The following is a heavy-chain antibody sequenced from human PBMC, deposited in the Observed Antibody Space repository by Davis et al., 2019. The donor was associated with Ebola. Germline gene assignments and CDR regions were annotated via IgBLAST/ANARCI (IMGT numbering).Heavy chain of an antibody. CDR1: GFTFSSYG. V-gene: IGHV3-33*01. Sequence: GESLKISCAASGFTFSSYGMHWVRQAPGKGLEWVAVIWYDGSNKYYADSVKGRFTISRDNSKNTLYLQMNSLRAEDTAVYYWARDPGRYDFWSGYRDYYYGMDVWGQGTTVTVSS. CDR3: ARDPGRYDFWSGYRDYYYGMDV. CDR2: IWYDGSNK. D-gene: IGHD3-3*01. J-gene: IGHJ6*02.